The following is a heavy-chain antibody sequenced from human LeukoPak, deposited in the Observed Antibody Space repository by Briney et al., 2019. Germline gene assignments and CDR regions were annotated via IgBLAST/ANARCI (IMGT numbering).Heavy chain of an antibody. CDR3: ARETSQKGAHYMDV. J-gene: IGHJ6*03. V-gene: IGHV4-59*01. CDR2: IYYSGST. CDR1: GGPIISYY. Sequence: SETLSLTCTVSGGPIISYYWSWIRQPPGKGLEWIGYIYYSGSTNYNPSLKSRVTISVDTSKNQFSLKLTSVTAADTAVYYCARETSQKGAHYMDVWGKGTTVTISS. D-gene: IGHD3-16*01.